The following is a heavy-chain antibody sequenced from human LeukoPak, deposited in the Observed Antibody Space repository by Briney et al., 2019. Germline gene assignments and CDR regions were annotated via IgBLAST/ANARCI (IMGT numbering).Heavy chain of an antibody. CDR3: AKDYRGYYASSAWDY. CDR1: GFSFSSYA. Sequence: PGGSLRLSCAASGFSFSSYAMHWVRHGPRKGLEWVAFIWYDGSNKDYTDSVKGRFTISRDNAKNRLHLQMNSLRAEDTAVYYCAKDYRGYYASSAWDYWGQGTLVTVSS. V-gene: IGHV3-30*02. CDR2: IWYDGSNK. J-gene: IGHJ4*02. D-gene: IGHD3-22*01.